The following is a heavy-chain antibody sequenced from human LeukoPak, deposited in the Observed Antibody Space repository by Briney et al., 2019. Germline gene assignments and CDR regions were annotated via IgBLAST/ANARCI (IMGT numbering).Heavy chain of an antibody. V-gene: IGHV3-23*01. J-gene: IGHJ4*02. D-gene: IGHD3-22*01. CDR2: ISNSGGTT. Sequence: GGSLRLSCAASGFTFSNYAMSWVRQAPGEGLEWVSAISNSGGTTYYADSVKGRFTISRDNSKNTLYLQMNSLRAEDTAVYYCARAPGDFYDSSGPEEGFDYWGQGTLVTVSS. CDR3: ARAPGDFYDSSGPEEGFDY. CDR1: GFTFSNYA.